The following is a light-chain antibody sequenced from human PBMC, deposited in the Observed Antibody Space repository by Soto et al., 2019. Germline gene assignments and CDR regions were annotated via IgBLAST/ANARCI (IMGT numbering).Light chain of an antibody. J-gene: IGKJ3*01. CDR1: QSVRSS. Sequence: EIVLTQSPDTLSLSPGETATLSCRASQSVRSSLGWYQQKPGQAPRLLIYDASKRATGIPARFSGSGSGTDFTLTISSLEPEDFACYYCQQRSNWPPEVTFGPGTKVDIK. CDR3: QQRSNWPPEVT. V-gene: IGKV3-11*01. CDR2: DAS.